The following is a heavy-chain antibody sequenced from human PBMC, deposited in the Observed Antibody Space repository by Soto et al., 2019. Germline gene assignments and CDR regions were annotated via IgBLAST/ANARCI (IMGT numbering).Heavy chain of an antibody. CDR2: IYYSGST. D-gene: IGHD5-18*01. Sequence: QVQLQESGPGLVKPSETLSLTCTVSGGSVSSGSYYWSWIRQPPGKGLEWLGYIYYSGSTNYNPSLKIRVTISVAPSKNQFSLKLSSVTAADTAVYYCARTLYSYGPMDVWGQGTTVTVSS. J-gene: IGHJ6*02. V-gene: IGHV4-61*01. CDR3: ARTLYSYGPMDV. CDR1: GGSVSSGSYY.